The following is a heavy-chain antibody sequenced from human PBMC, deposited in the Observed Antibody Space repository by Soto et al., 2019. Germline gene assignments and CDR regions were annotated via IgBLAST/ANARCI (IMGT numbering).Heavy chain of an antibody. CDR1: GVSITSYY. Sequence: QVQLEESGPGLVRPSETLSLTCSVSGVSITSYYWSWIRQSAGGALEWMGRINTDGLSTYSPSFKSRLTMSLGTSKNQVSLRLISVTAADTAVYFCARVPVAVAATEDYYGLDVWGQGTTVTVSS. D-gene: IGHD2-15*01. J-gene: IGHJ6*02. CDR3: ARVPVAVAATEDYYGLDV. CDR2: INTDGLS. V-gene: IGHV4-4*07.